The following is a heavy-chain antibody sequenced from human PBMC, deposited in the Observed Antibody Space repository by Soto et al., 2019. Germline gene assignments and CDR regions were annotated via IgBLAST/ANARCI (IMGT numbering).Heavy chain of an antibody. Sequence: SETLSLTCTVSGGSVNSDNYYWSWIRQPPGKGLEWIGYIYHTGRTNYNPSLMSRVTISLDTSRNQFSLKLSSVTADDTAVYYCAREYSNSPEAFDSWGQGALVTVSS. D-gene: IGHD1-26*01. J-gene: IGHJ4*02. CDR1: GGSVNSDNYY. CDR2: IYHTGRT. V-gene: IGHV4-61*01. CDR3: AREYSNSPEAFDS.